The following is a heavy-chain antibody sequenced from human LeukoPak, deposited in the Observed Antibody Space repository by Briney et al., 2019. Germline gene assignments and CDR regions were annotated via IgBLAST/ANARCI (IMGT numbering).Heavy chain of an antibody. CDR2: IYYSGST. CDR3: ARTTRLIPPRSSGSYYYMDV. D-gene: IGHD6-19*01. J-gene: IGHJ6*03. CDR1: RGSISRHN. Sequence: SETLSLTCTLSRGSISRHNWRWSRQPPGKGLEWIGYIYYSGSTNYNPSLKSRVTISVDTSKNQFSLKLSSVTAADTALYYCARTTRLIPPRSSGSYYYMDVWGKGTTVTVSS. V-gene: IGHV4-59*08.